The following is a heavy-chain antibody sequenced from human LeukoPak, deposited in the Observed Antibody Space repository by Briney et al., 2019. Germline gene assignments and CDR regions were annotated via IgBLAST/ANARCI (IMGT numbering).Heavy chain of an antibody. CDR3: AKGMSGSYSSYFDY. V-gene: IGHV3-43*01. CDR1: GFTFSSYT. CDR2: IDWNGGTT. Sequence: PGRSLRLSCAASGFTFSSYTMHWVRQPPGKGLEWVSVIDWNGGTTYYADSVKGRFTISRDNSKNSLYLQMSSLRTEDTAFYFCAKGMSGSYSSYFDYWGQGTLVTVSS. D-gene: IGHD1-26*01. J-gene: IGHJ4*02.